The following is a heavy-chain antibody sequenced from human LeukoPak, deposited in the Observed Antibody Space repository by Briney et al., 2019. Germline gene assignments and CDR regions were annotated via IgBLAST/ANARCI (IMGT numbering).Heavy chain of an antibody. V-gene: IGHV3-21*01. CDR3: ARESAADIVVVVAATGAFDY. CDR2: ISSSSSYI. D-gene: IGHD2-15*01. Sequence: SGGSLRLSCAASGFTFSSYSMNWVRQAPGKGLEWVSSISSSSSYIYYADSVKGRFTISRDNAKNSLYLQMNSLRAKDTAVYYCARESAADIVVVVAATGAFDYWGQGTLVTVSS. J-gene: IGHJ4*02. CDR1: GFTFSSYS.